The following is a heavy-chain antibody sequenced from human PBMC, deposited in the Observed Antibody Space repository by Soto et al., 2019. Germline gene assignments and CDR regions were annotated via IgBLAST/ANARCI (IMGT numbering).Heavy chain of an antibody. CDR3: ARGTVSPYYDILTGVIDDYYYMDV. Sequence: EVQLVESGGGLVKPGGSLRLSCAASGFTFSSYSMNWVRQAPGKGLEWVSSISSSSSYIYYADSVKGRFTISRDNAKNSLYRQMNSLRAEDTAVYYCARGTVSPYYDILTGVIDDYYYMDVWGKGTTVTVSS. D-gene: IGHD3-9*01. V-gene: IGHV3-21*01. CDR1: GFTFSSYS. J-gene: IGHJ6*03. CDR2: ISSSSSYI.